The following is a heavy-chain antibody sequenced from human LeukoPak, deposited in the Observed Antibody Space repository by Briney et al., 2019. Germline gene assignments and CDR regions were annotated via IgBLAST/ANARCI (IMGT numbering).Heavy chain of an antibody. CDR2: IYYSGST. V-gene: IGHV4-59*01. D-gene: IGHD3-9*01. CDR1: GGSISSYY. CDR3: ARGYFDWLSPEVNWFNR. J-gene: IGHJ5*02. Sequence: PSETLTLTCTVSGGSISSYYWSWIRQPPGKGLEWIGHIYYSGSTNYNPSLKSRVTISVDTSKNQFSLKLSSVTAADTAVYYCARGYFDWLSPEVNWFNRCGEGTLVTVSS.